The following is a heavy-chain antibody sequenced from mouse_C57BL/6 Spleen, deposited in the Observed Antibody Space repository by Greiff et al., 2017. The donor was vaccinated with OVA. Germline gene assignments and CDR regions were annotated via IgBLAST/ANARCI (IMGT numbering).Heavy chain of an antibody. V-gene: IGHV2-2*01. Sequence: VQLQQSGPGLVQPSQSLSITCTVSGFSLTSYGVHWVRQSPGKGLEWLGVIWSGGSTDCNAAFISRLSISKDNSKSQVFFKMNSLQADDTAIYYCARRSGSHWYFDVWGTGTTVTVSS. CDR2: IWSGGST. J-gene: IGHJ1*03. CDR1: GFSLTSYG. D-gene: IGHD1-1*01. CDR3: ARRSGSHWYFDV.